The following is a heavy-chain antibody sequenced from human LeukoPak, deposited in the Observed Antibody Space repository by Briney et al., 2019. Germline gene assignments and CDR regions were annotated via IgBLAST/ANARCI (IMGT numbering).Heavy chain of an antibody. J-gene: IGHJ6*02. V-gene: IGHV4-39*01. CDR2: IYYSGST. D-gene: IGHD1-26*01. CDR3: ASIHSYSGSYYYYYGMDV. CDR1: GGSISSSSYY. Sequence: SETLSLTCTVSGGSISSSSYYWGWIRQPPGKGLEWIGSIYYSGSTYYNPSLKSRVTISVDTSKNQFSLKLSSVTAADTAVYYCASIHSYSGSYYYYYGMDVWGQGTTVTVSS.